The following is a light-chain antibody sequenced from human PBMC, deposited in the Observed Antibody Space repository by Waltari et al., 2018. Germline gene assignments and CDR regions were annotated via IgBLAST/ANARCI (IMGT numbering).Light chain of an antibody. CDR3: QQYDGIVLT. Sequence: GERATLSCRASQSVSSISLTWYQQKPGQAPRLLIYGASSRATGIPDRFSGSGSGTDFALTISRLEPEDFAVYYCQQYDGIVLTFGGGTKVEI. CDR1: QSVSSIS. J-gene: IGKJ4*01. V-gene: IGKV3-20*01. CDR2: GAS.